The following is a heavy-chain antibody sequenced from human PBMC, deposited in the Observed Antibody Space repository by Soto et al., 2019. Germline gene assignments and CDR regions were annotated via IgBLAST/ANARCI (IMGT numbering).Heavy chain of an antibody. CDR1: GYTFTSYV. CDR2: ISAYNGNT. D-gene: IGHD3-10*01. J-gene: IGHJ4*02. CDR3: ASGRLGYPRYSFDY. V-gene: IGHV1-18*04. Sequence: GASVKVSCKASGYTFTSYVISWVRQGPGQGLEWMGWISAYNGNTNYAQKLQGRVTMTTDTSTSTAYMELRSLRSDDTAVYYCASGRLGYPRYSFDYWGQGTLVTVSS.